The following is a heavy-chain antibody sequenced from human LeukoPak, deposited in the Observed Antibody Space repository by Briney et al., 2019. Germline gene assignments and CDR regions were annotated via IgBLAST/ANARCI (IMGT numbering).Heavy chain of an antibody. J-gene: IGHJ3*02. CDR2: IYYSGST. D-gene: IGHD5-12*01. CDR3: GRHHIVATSDAFDI. CDR1: GGSISSYY. V-gene: IGHV4-59*08. Sequence: PSETLSLTCTVSGGSISSYYWSWIRQPPGKGLEWIGYIYYSGSTNYNPSLKSRVTISVDTSKNQFSLKLSSVTAADTAVYYCGRHHIVATSDAFDIWGQGTMVTVSS.